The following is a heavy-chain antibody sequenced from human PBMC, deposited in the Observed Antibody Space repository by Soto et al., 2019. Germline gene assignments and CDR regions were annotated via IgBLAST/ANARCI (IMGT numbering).Heavy chain of an antibody. V-gene: IGHV1-69*12. CDR2: IIPMFGTA. D-gene: IGHD3-10*01. CDR3: ATMKGGSQYYYYGMDV. J-gene: IGHJ6*02. CDR1: GGTFSSYA. Sequence: QVPLVQSGAEVKKPGSSVKVSCKASGGTFSSYAISWVRQAPGQGLEWMGGIIPMFGTADYAQKFQGRVTITADESTSNAYMELSSLRSDDTAVYYCATMKGGSQYYYYGMDVWGQGTTVTVSS.